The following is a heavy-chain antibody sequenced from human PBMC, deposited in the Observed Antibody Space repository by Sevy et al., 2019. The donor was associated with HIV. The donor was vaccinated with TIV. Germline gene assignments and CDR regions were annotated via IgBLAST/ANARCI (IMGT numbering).Heavy chain of an antibody. J-gene: IGHJ6*04. CDR2: INHGGTT. CDR1: GGSFNDYY. D-gene: IGHD1-1*01. CDR3: VKERRDYYYFMDL. V-gene: IGHV4-34*01. Sequence: SETQSLTCGVSGGSFNDYYWAWVRQSPEKGLEWIGEINHGGTTNYNPSLQSRLAISVDMSKRQFSLKINSVTAADTALYYCVKERRDYYYFMDLWGKGTTVTVSS.